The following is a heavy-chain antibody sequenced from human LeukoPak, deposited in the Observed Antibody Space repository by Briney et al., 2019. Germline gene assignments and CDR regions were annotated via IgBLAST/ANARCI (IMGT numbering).Heavy chain of an antibody. CDR1: GGPISSSSYY. Sequence: PSETLSLTCTVSGGPISSSSYYWGWIRQPPGKGLEWIGSIYYSGSTYYNPSLKSRVTISVDMPKNQFSLKLSSVTAADTAVYYCARQVYSSSWYLFDYWGQGTLVTVSS. V-gene: IGHV4-39*01. D-gene: IGHD6-13*01. CDR2: IYYSGST. J-gene: IGHJ4*02. CDR3: ARQVYSSSWYLFDY.